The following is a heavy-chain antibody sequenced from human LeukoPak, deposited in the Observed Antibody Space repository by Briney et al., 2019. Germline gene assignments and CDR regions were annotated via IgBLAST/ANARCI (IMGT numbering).Heavy chain of an antibody. D-gene: IGHD2-2*02. CDR1: GYTFTGYY. CDR3: ARGASGYCSSTSYYRIFGVVLNNWFDP. V-gene: IGHV1-2*02. Sequence: ASVKVSCKASGYTFTGYYMHWVRQDPGQGLEWMGWINPNSDGTNYAQKFQGRVTMTRDTSISTAYMELSRLRSDDTAVYYCARGASGYCSSTSYYRIFGVVLNNWFDPWGQGTLVTVSS. J-gene: IGHJ5*02. CDR2: INPNSDGT.